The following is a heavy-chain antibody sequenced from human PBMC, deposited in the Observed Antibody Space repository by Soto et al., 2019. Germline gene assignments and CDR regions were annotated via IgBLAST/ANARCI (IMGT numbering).Heavy chain of an antibody. V-gene: IGHV4-4*02. CDR1: GGSSTTSVL. Sequence: SETLSLTCGVSGGSSTTSVLLTWVRQFPGRGLEWIGEIAHDGHTNYNPSLSGRVTMSVDLSNSQFSLNVASVNAADTAVYFCAGGRDYDYWGQGTLVTVSS. CDR3: AGGRDYDY. J-gene: IGHJ4*02. CDR2: IAHDGHT. D-gene: IGHD1-26*01.